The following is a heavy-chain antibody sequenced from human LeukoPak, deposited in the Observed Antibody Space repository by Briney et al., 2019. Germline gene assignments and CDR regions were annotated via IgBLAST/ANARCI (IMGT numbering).Heavy chain of an antibody. CDR3: ARVHYDFWSGYSYYFDY. J-gene: IGHJ4*02. D-gene: IGHD3-3*01. Sequence: ASVKVSCKASGYTFTSYGISWVRQAPGQGLEWIGWISAYNGNTNYAQKLQGRVTMTTDTSTSTAYMELRSLRSDDTAVYYCARVHYDFWSGYSYYFDYWGQGTLVTVSS. CDR1: GYTFTSYG. V-gene: IGHV1-18*01. CDR2: ISAYNGNT.